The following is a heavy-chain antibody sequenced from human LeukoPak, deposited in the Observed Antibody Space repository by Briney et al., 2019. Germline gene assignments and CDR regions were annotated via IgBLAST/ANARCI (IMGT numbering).Heavy chain of an antibody. Sequence: ASVKVSCKASGGTFSSYAISWVRQAPGQGLEWMGRIIPILGIANYAQKFQGRVTITADKSTRTAYMELSSLRSEDTAVYYCARGYYDSSGYYYVWWFDPWGQGTLVTVSS. J-gene: IGHJ5*02. D-gene: IGHD3-22*01. CDR1: GGTFSSYA. V-gene: IGHV1-69*04. CDR2: IIPILGIA. CDR3: ARGYYDSSGYYYVWWFDP.